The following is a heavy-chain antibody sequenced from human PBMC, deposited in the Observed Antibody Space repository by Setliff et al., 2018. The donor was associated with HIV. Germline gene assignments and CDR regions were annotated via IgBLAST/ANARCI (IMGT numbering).Heavy chain of an antibody. V-gene: IGHV1-69*05. CDR3: ARETYYGSGSYLPTEYYYYYMDV. CDR2: IIPIFGTA. J-gene: IGHJ6*03. CDR1: GGTLSSYV. Sequence: GASVKVSCKASGGTLSSYVVSWVRQAPGQGLEWMGGIIPIFGTANYAQKFQGRVTITTDESTTTAYMELRSLRSEDTAVYYCARETYYGSGSYLPTEYYYYYMDVWGKGTTVTVSS. D-gene: IGHD3-10*01.